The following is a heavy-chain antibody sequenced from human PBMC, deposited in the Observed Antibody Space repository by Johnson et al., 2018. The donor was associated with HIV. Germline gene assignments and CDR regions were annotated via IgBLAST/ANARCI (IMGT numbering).Heavy chain of an antibody. J-gene: IGHJ3*01. Sequence: MQLVESGGDLVQRGGSLRLSCAASGFIFSNYWMSWVRQAPGKGLEWVANIKEDGSEDYHLDSLKGRFTISRNNAKNSLYLQMDSLRAEDPGGYYCARDGVYSSPHDAFDVWGQGTVVTVSS. CDR2: IKEDGSED. CDR3: ARDGVYSSPHDAFDV. D-gene: IGHD6-13*01. V-gene: IGHV3-7*05. CDR1: GFIFSNYW.